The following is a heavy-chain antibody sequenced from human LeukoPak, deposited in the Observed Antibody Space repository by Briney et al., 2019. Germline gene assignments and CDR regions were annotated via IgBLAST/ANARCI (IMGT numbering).Heavy chain of an antibody. CDR1: GGTFSSYA. V-gene: IGHV1-69*05. CDR3: ARDRFRGLRTDDAFDI. Sequence: GASVKVSCKASGGTFSSYAISWVRQAPGQGLEWMGGIIPIFGTANYAQKFQGRVTITTDESTSTAYMELSSLRSEDTAVYYCARDRFRGLRTDDAFDIWGQGTMVTVSS. J-gene: IGHJ3*02. CDR2: IIPIFGTA. D-gene: IGHD5-12*01.